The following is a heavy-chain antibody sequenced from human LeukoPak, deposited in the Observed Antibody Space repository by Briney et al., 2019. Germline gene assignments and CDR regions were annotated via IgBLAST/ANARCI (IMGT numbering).Heavy chain of an antibody. Sequence: GGSLRLSCAASGFTFSSYSMNWVRQAPGKGLEWVSYISSSSSTIYYADSVKGRFTISRDNSKNTLYLQMNSLRAEDTAVYYCARDSRFSWFGELLPVGDYWGQGTLVTVSS. J-gene: IGHJ4*02. CDR3: ARDSRFSWFGELLPVGDY. V-gene: IGHV3-48*01. D-gene: IGHD3-10*01. CDR1: GFTFSSYS. CDR2: ISSSSSTI.